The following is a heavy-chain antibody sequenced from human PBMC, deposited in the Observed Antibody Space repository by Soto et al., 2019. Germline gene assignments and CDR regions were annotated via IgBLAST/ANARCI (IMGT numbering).Heavy chain of an antibody. CDR1: GYSFTSYG. D-gene: IGHD3-3*01. CDR2: ISPYNGNT. Sequence: GASVKVSCKASGYSFTSYGISWVRQAPGQGLEWMGWISPYNGNTKYAQNFQGRVTMTTDTSTYTAYMEMRSLRSDDPAVYHCARDFGSDLSAPGAVFDYWGQGTLVTSPQ. V-gene: IGHV1-18*04. J-gene: IGHJ4*02. CDR3: ARDFGSDLSAPGAVFDY.